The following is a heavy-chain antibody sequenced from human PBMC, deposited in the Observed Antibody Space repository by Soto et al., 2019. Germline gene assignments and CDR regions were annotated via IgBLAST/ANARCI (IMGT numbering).Heavy chain of an antibody. CDR1: GDSVSSSSC. J-gene: IGHJ6*02. CDR3: VRSVPAATWQYSGMDV. V-gene: IGHV4-4*02. Sequence: QVRLQESGPGLVEPSGTLSLTCAVSGDSVSSSSCWSWVRQAPGKGLEWIGEIDHSGTFNYNPSLASRVAVSVDKSRNQLSLNLKSVTAADTAVYYCVRSVPAATWQYSGMDVWGQGTTVTVSS. CDR2: IDHSGTF. D-gene: IGHD2-2*01.